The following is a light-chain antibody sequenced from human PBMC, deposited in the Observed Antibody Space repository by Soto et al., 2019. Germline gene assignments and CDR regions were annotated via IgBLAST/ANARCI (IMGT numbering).Light chain of an antibody. CDR1: QSVSSSY. Sequence: EMVLTQSPGTLSLSPGERATLSCRASQSVSSSYLAWYQQKPGQAPSLLIYGASSRATGIPDRISGRGSGTDFTLTFSGLNAGDVAVYYCPPYGSSLTFRGGTKVAIK. CDR3: PPYGSSLT. J-gene: IGKJ4*01. V-gene: IGKV3-20*01. CDR2: GAS.